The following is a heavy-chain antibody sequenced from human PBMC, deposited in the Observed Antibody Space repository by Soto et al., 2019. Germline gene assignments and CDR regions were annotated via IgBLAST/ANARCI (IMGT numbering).Heavy chain of an antibody. CDR3: AKGNSDWYSYYFDF. V-gene: IGHV3-23*01. Sequence: EVQLLESGGGLVQPGGSLRLSCAASGFTFRTNAMSWVRQAPGKGLEWVSGVSGSGESPYYADSVRGRFTISRDNSKNTLYLQMSSLKAEDSAVYYCAKGNSDWYSYYFDFWGQGMFVAVSS. J-gene: IGHJ4*02. CDR1: GFTFRTNA. CDR2: VSGSGESP. D-gene: IGHD6-19*01.